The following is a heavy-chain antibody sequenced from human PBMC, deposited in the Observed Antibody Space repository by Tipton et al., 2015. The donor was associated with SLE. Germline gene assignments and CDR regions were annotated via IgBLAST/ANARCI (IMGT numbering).Heavy chain of an antibody. CDR2: IGTTDDT. CDR1: GFTFRKYD. J-gene: IGHJ4*02. Sequence: GSLRLSCVASGFTFRKYDMHWVRSTGKGLEWVSAIGTTDDTYYADSVKGRFTISRDDAKNSLYLQMISLRAGDTAVYYCAKDESAGYSGGWTGNYFDYWGQGTLVTVSS. CDR3: AKDESAGYSGGWTGNYFDY. V-gene: IGHV3-13*01. D-gene: IGHD6-19*01.